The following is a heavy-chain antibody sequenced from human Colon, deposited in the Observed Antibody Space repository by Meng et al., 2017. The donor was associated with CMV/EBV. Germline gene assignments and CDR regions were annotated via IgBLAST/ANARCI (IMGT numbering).Heavy chain of an antibody. CDR1: GGSISSYY. CDR3: ARAQYTYGYWIFDY. J-gene: IGHJ4*02. CDR2: IYPSGFP. Sequence: QVQLQESGPGLVKPSETLSLSCTVSGGSISSYYWSWIRQPAGKGLEWIGRIYPSGFPKYKPSLESRVTMSADTSKNQISLKLTSVTAVDTAVYYCARAQYTYGYWIFDYWGQGTLVTVSS. D-gene: IGHD5-18*01. V-gene: IGHV4-4*07.